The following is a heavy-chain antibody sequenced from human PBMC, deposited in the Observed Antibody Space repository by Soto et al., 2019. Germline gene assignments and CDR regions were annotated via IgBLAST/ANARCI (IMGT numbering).Heavy chain of an antibody. J-gene: IGHJ3*02. CDR3: ATWHLQEHAYDI. CDR2: LYDLDGT. V-gene: IGHV3-53*01. CDR1: GFTVSGKKY. D-gene: IGHD1-1*01. Sequence: DVQLVASGGGLIQPGESLRLSCAAFGFTVSGKKYVAWVHQAPGKGLEWLSALYDLDGTYYADSVKGRFTTSSDSSRTTVYLQMNSLRPDDTAVYSCATWHLQEHAYDIWGQGTTVIVSS.